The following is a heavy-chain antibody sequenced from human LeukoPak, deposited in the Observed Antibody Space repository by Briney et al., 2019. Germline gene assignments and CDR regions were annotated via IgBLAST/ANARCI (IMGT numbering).Heavy chain of an antibody. Sequence: GGSLRLSCAASGFTFSSYAMHWVRQAPGKGLEWVAVISYDGRNKYYADSVKGRFTISRDISKNRLYLQMNSLRAEDTAVYHCARSGRASPIHWGQGTLVTVSS. CDR2: ISYDGRNK. V-gene: IGHV3-30*04. CDR1: GFTFSSYA. CDR3: ARSGRASPIH. D-gene: IGHD1-26*01. J-gene: IGHJ4*02.